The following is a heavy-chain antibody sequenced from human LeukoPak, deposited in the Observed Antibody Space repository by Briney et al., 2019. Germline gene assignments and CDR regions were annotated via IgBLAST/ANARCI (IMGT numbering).Heavy chain of an antibody. CDR1: GYSFTSYW. V-gene: IGHV5-51*01. J-gene: IGHJ5*02. CDR3: AIVVPAAMDHPNWFDP. D-gene: IGHD2-2*01. Sequence: GESLKISCKGSGYSFTSYWIGWVRQMPGKGLEWMGIIYPGDSDTRYSPSFQGQVTISADKSISTAYLQWSSLKASDTAMYYCAIVVPAAMDHPNWFDPWGQGTLVTVSS. CDR2: IYPGDSDT.